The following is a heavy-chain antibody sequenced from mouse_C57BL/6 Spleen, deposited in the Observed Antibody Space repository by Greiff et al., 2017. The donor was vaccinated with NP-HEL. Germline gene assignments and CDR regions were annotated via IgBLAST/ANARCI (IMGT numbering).Heavy chain of an antibody. CDR3: AKWIGAMDY. CDR2: IWRGGST. CDR1: GFSLTSYG. J-gene: IGHJ4*01. V-gene: IGHV2-5*01. Sequence: GRRQKAGPGLVQPSQSLSITCTVPGFSLTSYGVHWVRQSPGKGLEWLGVIWRGGSTDYNAAFMSRLSITKDNSKSQVFFKMNSLQADDTAIYYCAKWIGAMDYWGQGTSVTVSS.